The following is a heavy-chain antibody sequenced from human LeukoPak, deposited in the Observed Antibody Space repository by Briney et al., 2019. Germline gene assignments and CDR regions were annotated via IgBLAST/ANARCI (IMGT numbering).Heavy chain of an antibody. CDR1: ELTFNTYA. Sequence: GGSLRLSCAASELTFNTYAMNWVGQAPGRGLGGSSVISDSGGSTYYEDSVKGQFTISRDNSKHKVYLQIHRLRAEDTAVYYCAKGKGSSSSSIDWWGQGTLVTVSS. CDR2: ISDSGGST. CDR3: AKGKGSSSSSIDW. D-gene: IGHD2-15*01. J-gene: IGHJ4*02. V-gene: IGHV3-23*01.